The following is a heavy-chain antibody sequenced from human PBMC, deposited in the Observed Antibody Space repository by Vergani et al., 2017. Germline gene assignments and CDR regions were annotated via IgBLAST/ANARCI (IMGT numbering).Heavy chain of an antibody. D-gene: IGHD2-2*02. CDR1: VFALNIHA. V-gene: IGHV3-30-3*01. CDR3: VRDRCLCAGGRCYTEAWDY. J-gene: IGHJ4*02. Sequence: QVQLVESGGGVVQPGTSLRLSCVVSVFALNIHAMYWVRQAPGKGLEWVVGISFDGTNEYYPDLVKGGFTISRDIAKNTLYLKVISLRLEDTGVDHCVRDRCLCAGGRCYTEAWDYWGQGTPVTVSS. CDR2: ISFDGTNE.